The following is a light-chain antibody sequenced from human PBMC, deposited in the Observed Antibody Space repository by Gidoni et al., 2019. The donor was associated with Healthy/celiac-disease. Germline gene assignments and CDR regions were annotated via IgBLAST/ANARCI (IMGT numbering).Light chain of an antibody. CDR1: QSISSW. CDR3: QQYNSYPWT. CDR2: KAA. J-gene: IGKJ1*01. V-gene: IGKV1-5*03. Sequence: IQMTQSPSTLSASVGDRVTITCRASQSISSWLAWYQQKPGKAPKLLIYKAASLESGVPSRFSGSGSGTEFTLTISSLQRDDFATYYCQQYNSYPWTFXQXTKVXIK.